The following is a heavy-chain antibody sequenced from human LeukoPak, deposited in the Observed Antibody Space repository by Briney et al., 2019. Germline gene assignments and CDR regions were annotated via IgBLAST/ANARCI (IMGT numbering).Heavy chain of an antibody. CDR2: INPSGGST. CDR3: ARALYTSRSYLATFSPTNFDY. D-gene: IGHD6-13*01. J-gene: IGHJ4*02. V-gene: IGHV1-46*01. CDR1: GYTFTSYY. Sequence: ASVKVSCKASGYTFTSYYMHWVRQAPGQGLEWMGIINPSGGSTSYAQKFQGRVTTTRDMSTSTPYMELSWLRSDDTAVYYCARALYTSRSYLATFSPTNFDYWGQGTLVTVSS.